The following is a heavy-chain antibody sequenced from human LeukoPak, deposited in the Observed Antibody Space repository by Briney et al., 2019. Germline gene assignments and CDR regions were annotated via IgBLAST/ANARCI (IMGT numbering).Heavy chain of an antibody. V-gene: IGHV3-30*04. CDR3: ATISGSFEYLDY. CDR2: ISHDGSNN. Sequence: GGSLRLSCAASAFSFSSYAMHWVRQAPGKGLEWVVVISHDGSNNNYADSVKGRFTISRDNSKNTLYLQMNSLRVDDTAAYYCATISGSFEYLDYWGQGTLVTVSS. J-gene: IGHJ4*02. D-gene: IGHD1-26*01. CDR1: AFSFSSYA.